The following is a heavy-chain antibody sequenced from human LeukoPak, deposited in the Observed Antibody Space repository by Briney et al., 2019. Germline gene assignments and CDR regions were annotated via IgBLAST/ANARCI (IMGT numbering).Heavy chain of an antibody. J-gene: IGHJ6*02. Sequence: PGGSLRLSCAASGFTFRNYTMNWVRQAPGKGLEWVSSISGSSSFIFYADSVQGRFTISRDNAKNSLYLQMNSLRAEDTAVYYCARDTNSSSWYWFYYYYGMDVWGQGTTVTVSS. CDR1: GFTFRNYT. CDR2: ISGSSSFI. D-gene: IGHD6-13*01. CDR3: ARDTNSSSWYWFYYYYGMDV. V-gene: IGHV3-21*01.